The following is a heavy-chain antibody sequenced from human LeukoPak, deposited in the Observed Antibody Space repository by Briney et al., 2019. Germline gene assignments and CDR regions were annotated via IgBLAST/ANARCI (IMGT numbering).Heavy chain of an antibody. V-gene: IGHV4-39*02. D-gene: IGHD5-18*01. Sequence: SETLSLTCTVSGGSISSNSYYWGWIRQPPGKGLEWIGSTYYSGSTYYNPSLKSRVTISVDTSRNHFSLKLSSVTAADTAVYYCARWGSYGFDYWGQGTLVTVSS. CDR2: TYYSGST. J-gene: IGHJ4*02. CDR3: ARWGSYGFDY. CDR1: GGSISSNSYY.